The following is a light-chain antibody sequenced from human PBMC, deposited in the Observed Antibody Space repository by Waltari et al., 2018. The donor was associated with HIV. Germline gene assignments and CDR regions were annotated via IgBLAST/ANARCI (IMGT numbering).Light chain of an antibody. Sequence: SVLTQPPSVSAAPGQKVTISCAGSSSNIGNSYVYRYQQTPGTAPRLPIYASNKPPSEIPDLFSGSKTGASATLDITGLQTGDEAYYSCGTSVSSLSAAVCGGGTKLSVL. CDR2: ASN. CDR1: SSNIGNSY. J-gene: IGLJ2*01. CDR3: GTSVSSLSAAV. V-gene: IGLV1-51*01.